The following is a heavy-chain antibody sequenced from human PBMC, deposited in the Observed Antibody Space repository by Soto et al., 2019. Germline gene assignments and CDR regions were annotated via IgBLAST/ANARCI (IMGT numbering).Heavy chain of an antibody. CDR3: AIYRGTVTNNVGQYYGIDV. CDR2: ISSRSTTI. D-gene: IGHD4-17*01. J-gene: IGHJ6*02. V-gene: IGHV3-48*02. CDR1: GPTSSSHS. Sequence: GQSLRPAYAASGPTSSSHSMNWVGPPEGKGLQWLSYISSRSTTINYADSVQGRFTISRDNAKNSLYLQMSSLRDEDTAVYYCAIYRGTVTNNVGQYYGIDVWGQGTTVTVSS.